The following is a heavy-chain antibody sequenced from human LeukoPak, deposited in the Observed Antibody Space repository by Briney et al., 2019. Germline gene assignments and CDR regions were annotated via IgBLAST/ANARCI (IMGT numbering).Heavy chain of an antibody. CDR3: AREPSGNFGQLVSSAEYFQH. Sequence: GGSLRLSCATSGFTFSNYAIHWVRQAPGKGLEWVADISFDGDNEHYADSVRGRFMISRDTSKNTVYLQMNSLTIEDTAVYYCAREPSGNFGQLVSSAEYFQHWGQGTWVTVSS. CDR2: ISFDGDNE. D-gene: IGHD5/OR15-5a*01. V-gene: IGHV3-30-3*01. J-gene: IGHJ1*01. CDR1: GFTFSNYA.